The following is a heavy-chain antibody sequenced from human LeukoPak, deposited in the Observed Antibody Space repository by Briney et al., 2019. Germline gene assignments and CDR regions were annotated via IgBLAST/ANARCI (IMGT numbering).Heavy chain of an antibody. Sequence: PSETLSLTCTVSGGSISSYYWSWIRQPPGKGLEWIGYIYYSGSTNYNPSLKSRVTISVDTSKNQFSLKLSSVTAADTAVYYCARSQYQLLDFDPWGHGTLVTVSS. V-gene: IGHV4-59*01. D-gene: IGHD2-2*01. CDR1: GGSISSYY. J-gene: IGHJ5*02. CDR2: IYYSGST. CDR3: ARSQYQLLDFDP.